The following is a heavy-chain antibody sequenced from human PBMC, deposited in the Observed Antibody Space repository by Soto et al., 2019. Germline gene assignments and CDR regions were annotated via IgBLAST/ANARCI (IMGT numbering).Heavy chain of an antibody. CDR1: GFTFSSYG. D-gene: IGHD6-13*01. CDR3: AKDYSSSLYGMDV. V-gene: IGHV3-33*06. CDR2: IWYDGSNK. Sequence: QVQLVESGGAVVQPGRSLRLSCAASGFTFSSYGMHWVRQAPGKGLEWVAVIWYDGSNKYFADSVKGRFTISRDNSKNTLYLQMNSLRAEDTGVYYCAKDYSSSLYGMDVWGQGTTVTVSS. J-gene: IGHJ6*02.